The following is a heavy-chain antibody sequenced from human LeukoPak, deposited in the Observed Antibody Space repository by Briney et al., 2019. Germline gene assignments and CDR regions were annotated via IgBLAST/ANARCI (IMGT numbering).Heavy chain of an antibody. CDR2: ITPNSGGT. D-gene: IGHD4-17*01. V-gene: IGHV1-2*06. CDR3: ARADGDYGRGIDN. Sequence: GASVKVSCKTSGYTFTGYYMHWVRQAPGQGLEWMGRITPNSGGTKYAQKFQGRVTMTRDTSIGTAYMELSSLRSDDTAIYYCARADGDYGRGIDNGGQGTLVTVS. J-gene: IGHJ4*02. CDR1: GYTFTGYY.